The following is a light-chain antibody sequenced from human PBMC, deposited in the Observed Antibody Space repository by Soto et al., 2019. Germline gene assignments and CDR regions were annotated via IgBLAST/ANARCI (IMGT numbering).Light chain of an antibody. Sequence: DIQMTQSPSSLSAAVGDRVTITCRASQSISVYLNWYPQKPGKAPKLLIYAASSLQSGVPSRLSGSGSGTEFTLTISSLQPEDFATYYCQQSYSTPRTFGQGTKVEIK. CDR3: QQSYSTPRT. V-gene: IGKV1-39*01. CDR2: AAS. J-gene: IGKJ1*01. CDR1: QSISVY.